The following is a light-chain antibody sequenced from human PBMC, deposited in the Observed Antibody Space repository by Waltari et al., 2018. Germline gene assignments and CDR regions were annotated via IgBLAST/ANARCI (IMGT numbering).Light chain of an antibody. J-gene: IGLJ1*01. Sequence: QSALAQPRSVSGSPGQSVTISCTGSSSHVGGYNYVSWYQQYPGQAPKLMLYDVYKRPSGFPHRFPGSTSGYPASLAISGLQAEGVAYYFCCSSAGSYTYVFGTGTKVTV. V-gene: IGLV2-11*01. CDR2: DVY. CDR3: CSSAGSYTYV. CDR1: SSHVGGYNY.